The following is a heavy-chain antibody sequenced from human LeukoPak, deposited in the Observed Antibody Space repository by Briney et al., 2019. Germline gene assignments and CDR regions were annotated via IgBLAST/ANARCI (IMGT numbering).Heavy chain of an antibody. D-gene: IGHD3-22*01. CDR3: ARLAYYYDSSGYYIPDAFDI. J-gene: IGHJ3*02. V-gene: IGHV5-51*01. Sequence: GESLKISCKGSGYSFTSYWIGWVRQMPGKGLEWMGIIYPGGSDTRYSPSFQGQVTISADKSISTAYLQWSSLKASDTAMYYCARLAYYYDSSGYYIPDAFDIWGQGTMVTVSS. CDR1: GYSFTSYW. CDR2: IYPGGSDT.